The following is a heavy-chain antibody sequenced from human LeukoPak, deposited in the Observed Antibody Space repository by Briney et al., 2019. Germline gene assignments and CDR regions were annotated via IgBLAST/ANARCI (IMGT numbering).Heavy chain of an antibody. J-gene: IGHJ4*02. D-gene: IGHD4-11*01. Sequence: GGSLRLSCAASGFTFSSYAVHWVRQAPGKGLEWVAVISYDGNNKYYADSVKGRFTMSRDNSKNTLYLQMNSLRAEDTAVYYCARDTGYSNLTPDYWGQGTLVTVSS. CDR1: GFTFSSYA. V-gene: IGHV3-30-3*01. CDR3: ARDTGYSNLTPDY. CDR2: ISYDGNNK.